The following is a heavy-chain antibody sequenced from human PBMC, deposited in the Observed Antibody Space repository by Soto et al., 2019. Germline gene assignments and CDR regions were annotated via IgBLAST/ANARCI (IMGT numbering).Heavy chain of an antibody. J-gene: IGHJ4*02. D-gene: IGHD2-21*01. CDR1: GGSISSYF. CDR2: IYHSGST. V-gene: IGHV4-59*12. CDR3: ARAPPLLW. Sequence: SETLSLTCTVSGGSISSYFWSWIRQPPGKGLECIGYIYHSGSTYYNPSLKSRVTISVDRSKNQFSLKLSSVTAADTAVYYCARAPPLLWWSQGTLVTVSS.